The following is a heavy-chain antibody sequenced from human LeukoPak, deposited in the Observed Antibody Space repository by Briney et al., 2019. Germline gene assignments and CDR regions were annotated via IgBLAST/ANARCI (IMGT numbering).Heavy chain of an antibody. CDR3: ARAYYYDSSGYYPFDY. Sequence: PGGPLRLSCAASGFTVSSNYMSWVRQAPGKGLEWVSDIYSGGSTYYAVSVKGRFTISRDNSKNTLYLQMNRLRAEDTALYYCARAYYYDSSGYYPFDYWGRGTLVTVPS. J-gene: IGHJ4*02. CDR2: IYSGGST. D-gene: IGHD3-22*01. V-gene: IGHV3-53*01. CDR1: GFTVSSNY.